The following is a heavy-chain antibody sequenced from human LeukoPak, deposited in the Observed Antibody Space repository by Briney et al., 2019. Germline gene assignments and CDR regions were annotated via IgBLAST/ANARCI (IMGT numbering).Heavy chain of an antibody. J-gene: IGHJ4*02. V-gene: IGHV3-21*01. Sequence: SGGSLRLSCSASGFTFNTYSMNWVRQAPGQGLEWVSSISSSSSYIYYADSVKGRFTISRDNAKNSLYLQMNSLRAEDTAVYYCAGDDAERYFDYWGQGTLVTVSS. CDR3: AGDDAERYFDY. CDR2: ISSSSSYI. D-gene: IGHD3-9*01. CDR1: GFTFNTYS.